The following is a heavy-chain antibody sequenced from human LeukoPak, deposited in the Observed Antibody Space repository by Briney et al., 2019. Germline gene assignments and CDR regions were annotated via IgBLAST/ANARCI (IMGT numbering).Heavy chain of an antibody. D-gene: IGHD3-10*01. CDR3: ARGNYYSSGAPFDY. Sequence: SGTLSLTCAVSGGSISNSNWWNWVRQPPGKGLEWIGDIYHSGSTNYNPSLKSRVTISVDTSKNQFSLKLSSVTAAATAVYYCARGNYYSSGAPFDYWGQGTLVTVSS. J-gene: IGHJ4*02. CDR2: IYHSGST. CDR1: GGSISNSNW. V-gene: IGHV4-4*02.